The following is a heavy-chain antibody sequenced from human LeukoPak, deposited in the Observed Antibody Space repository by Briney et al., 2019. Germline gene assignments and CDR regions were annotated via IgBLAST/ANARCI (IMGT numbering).Heavy chain of an antibody. D-gene: IGHD1-14*01. CDR2: ISYDGSNK. CDR3: AKDSPYNDY. Sequence: GRSLRLSCAASRFTFSSYGMHWVRQAPGKGLEWVSVISYDGSNKYYADSVKGRFTISRDNSKNTLYLQMNSLRTEDTAVYYCAKDSPYNDYWGQGTLVTVSS. V-gene: IGHV3-30*18. J-gene: IGHJ4*02. CDR1: RFTFSSYG.